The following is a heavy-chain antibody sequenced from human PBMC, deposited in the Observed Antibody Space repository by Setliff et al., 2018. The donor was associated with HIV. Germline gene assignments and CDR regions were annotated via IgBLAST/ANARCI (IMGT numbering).Heavy chain of an antibody. CDR3: ARHERSIFGVTYSYYMDV. Sequence: ASETLSLTCAVYGGSFSAYYWTWIRQPPGKGLEWIGEINHSGSTNYNPSLKSRVTISVDTSKDQFSLKLSSVTAADTAVYYCARHERSIFGVTYSYYMDVWGKGTTVTVSS. D-gene: IGHD3-3*01. CDR1: GGSFSAYY. V-gene: IGHV4-34*01. J-gene: IGHJ6*03. CDR2: INHSGST.